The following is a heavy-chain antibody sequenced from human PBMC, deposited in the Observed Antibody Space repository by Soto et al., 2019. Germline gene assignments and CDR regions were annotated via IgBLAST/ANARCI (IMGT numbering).Heavy chain of an antibody. Sequence: QVQLVQSGAEVKKPGASVKVSCKASGYTFTNYGISWVRQAPGQGLEWMGWIRAYNGNTNYAQKLQGRVTMTTDTSPSTAYMELRSLTSDDTAGYYCARDSPPVDYWGQGTLVTVSS. J-gene: IGHJ4*02. CDR3: ARDSPPVDY. V-gene: IGHV1-18*01. CDR2: IRAYNGNT. CDR1: GYTFTNYG.